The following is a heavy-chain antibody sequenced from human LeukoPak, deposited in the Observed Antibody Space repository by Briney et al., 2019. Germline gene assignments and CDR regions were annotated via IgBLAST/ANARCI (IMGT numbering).Heavy chain of an antibody. D-gene: IGHD7-27*01. CDR3: AKDGGLWVSAHWGDS. CDR2: ITTSDGNT. V-gene: IGHV3-23*01. Sequence: GGSLRLSCAASGFTFSSYTMSWVRQAPGKGLEWVSTITTSDGNTYYADSVKGQFTVSRDNSKNTLFLQMNSLRAEDTAVYYCAKDGGLWVSAHWGDSWGRGTLVTVSS. J-gene: IGHJ4*02. CDR1: GFTFSSYT.